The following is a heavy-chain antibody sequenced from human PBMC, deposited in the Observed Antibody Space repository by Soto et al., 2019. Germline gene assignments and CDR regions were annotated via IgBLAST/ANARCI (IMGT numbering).Heavy chain of an antibody. V-gene: IGHV1-18*01. J-gene: IGHJ6*02. CDR1: GYTFTSYG. D-gene: IGHD3-22*01. CDR3: ARAEGYYYDSSGYYYSDYYYYGMDV. CDR2: ISAYNGNT. Sequence: QVQLVQSGAEVKKPGASVKVSCKASGYTFTSYGISWVRQAPGQGLEWMGWISAYNGNTNYAQKLQGRVTMTTDTSTSTAYRELRSLRSDDTAVYYCARAEGYYYDSSGYYYSDYYYYGMDVWGQGTTVTVSS.